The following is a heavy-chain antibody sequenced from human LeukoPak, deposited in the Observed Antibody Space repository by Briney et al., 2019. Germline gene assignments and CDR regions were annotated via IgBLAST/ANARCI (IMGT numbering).Heavy chain of an antibody. CDR3: ARSYSSGSYYSPFDP. CDR2: IYYKGNT. Sequence: TSDTLSLTCTVSGGSISSFYWSWIRQPPGKGLEWIGYIYYKGNTNYSPSLTSRVTISLDTSKNQFSLKLSSLTAADTAVYYCARSYSSGSYYSPFDPWGQGTLVTVSS. CDR1: GGSISSFY. D-gene: IGHD3-10*01. V-gene: IGHV4-59*07. J-gene: IGHJ5*02.